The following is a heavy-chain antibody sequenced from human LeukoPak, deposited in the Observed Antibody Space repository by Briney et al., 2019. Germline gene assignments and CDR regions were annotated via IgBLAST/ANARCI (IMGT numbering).Heavy chain of an antibody. V-gene: IGHV1-69-2*01. J-gene: IGHJ1*01. CDR1: GYTFTDYY. Sequence: ASLKVSCKVSGYTFTDYYMHWVQQAPGKGLEWMGLVDPEDGETIYAEKFLGRVTITADTSTDTAYMELSSLRSEDTAVYYCATGDRITMIVVVPFQHWGQGTLVTVSS. CDR2: VDPEDGET. CDR3: ATGDRITMIVVVPFQH. D-gene: IGHD3-22*01.